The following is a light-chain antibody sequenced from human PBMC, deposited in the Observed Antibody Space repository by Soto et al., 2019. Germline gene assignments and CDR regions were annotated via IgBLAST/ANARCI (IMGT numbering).Light chain of an antibody. V-gene: IGKV1-5*01. CDR1: QSISTW. CDR3: QQYNTYGT. Sequence: DIQMTQSPSTLSASVGDRVTITCRASQSISTWLAWYQQKPGKAPNLLIYDASNLESGVPSRFSGSGSGTEFTLTISSLQPDDFATYYCQQYNTYGTVGQGTKVDIK. J-gene: IGKJ1*01. CDR2: DAS.